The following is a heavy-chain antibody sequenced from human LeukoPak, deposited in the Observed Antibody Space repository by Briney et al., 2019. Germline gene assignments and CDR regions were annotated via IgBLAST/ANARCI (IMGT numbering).Heavy chain of an antibody. J-gene: IGHJ4*02. D-gene: IGHD5-18*01. Sequence: ASVTVSCLASGYTFTGYYMHWVRQAPGPGLEWMGWINPNSGGTNYAQKFQGRVTMTRDTSISTAYMELSRLRSDDTAVYYCARVYAAMAISFDYWGQGTLVTVSS. CDR1: GYTFTGYY. V-gene: IGHV1-2*02. CDR3: ARVYAAMAISFDY. CDR2: INPNSGGT.